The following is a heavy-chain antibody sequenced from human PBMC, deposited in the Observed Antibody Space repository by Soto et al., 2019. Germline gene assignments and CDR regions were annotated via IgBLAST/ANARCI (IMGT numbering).Heavy chain of an antibody. CDR3: ARGPRFGELSGYYYYGMDV. J-gene: IGHJ6*02. V-gene: IGHV4-30-2*01. CDR2: IYHSGST. CDR1: GASISSGGYS. Sequence: SETLSLTCAVSGASISSGGYSCSWIRQPPGKGLEWIGYIYHSGSTNYNPSLKSRVTISVDTSKNQFSLKLSSVTAADTAVYYCARGPRFGELSGYYYYGMDVWGQGTTVTVSS. D-gene: IGHD3-10*01.